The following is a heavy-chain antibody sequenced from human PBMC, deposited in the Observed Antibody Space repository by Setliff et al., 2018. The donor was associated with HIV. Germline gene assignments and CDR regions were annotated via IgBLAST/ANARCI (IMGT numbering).Heavy chain of an antibody. D-gene: IGHD3-22*01. CDR1: GGTFSSYA. CDR2: IIPIFGTA. CDR3: ATIREYYYDSSGQEYFQH. V-gene: IGHV1-69*05. Sequence: ASVKVSCKASGGTFSSYAISWVRQAPGQGLEWMGGIIPIFGTANYAQKFQGRVTITTDESTSTAYMELSSLRSEDTAMYYCATIREYYYDSSGQEYFQHWGHGTLVTVSS. J-gene: IGHJ1*01.